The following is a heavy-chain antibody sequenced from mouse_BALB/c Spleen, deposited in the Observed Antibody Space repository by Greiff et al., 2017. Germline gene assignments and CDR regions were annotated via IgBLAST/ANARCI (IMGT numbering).Heavy chain of an antibody. D-gene: IGHD1-1*01. CDR3: ARGSYYGFVYVMDY. Sequence: VQLQQSGAELAKPGASVKMSCKASGYTFTSYWMHWVKQRPGQGLEWIGYINPSTGYTEYNQKFKDKATLTADKSSSTAYMQLSSLTSEDSAVYYCARGSYYGFVYVMDYWGQGTSVTVSS. J-gene: IGHJ4*01. V-gene: IGHV1-7*01. CDR2: INPSTGYT. CDR1: GYTFTSYW.